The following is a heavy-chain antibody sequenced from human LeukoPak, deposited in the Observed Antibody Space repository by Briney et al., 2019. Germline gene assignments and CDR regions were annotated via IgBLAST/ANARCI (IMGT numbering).Heavy chain of an antibody. CDR1: GFTFSNYA. V-gene: IGHV3-23*01. D-gene: IGHD4/OR15-4a*01. CDR3: AKESGALGAPLYDY. Sequence: GGSLRLSCAASGFTFSNYAMSWVRQAPGEGLEWVSGISDNGGGTYYADSLKGRFTISRDNSKNMLYLQMNSLRAEDTAVYYCAKESGALGAPLYDYWGRGILVTASS. CDR2: ISDNGGGT. J-gene: IGHJ4*02.